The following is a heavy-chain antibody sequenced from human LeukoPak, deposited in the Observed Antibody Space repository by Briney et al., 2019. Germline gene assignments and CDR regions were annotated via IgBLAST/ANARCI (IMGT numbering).Heavy chain of an antibody. CDR1: GFTFSSYA. CDR2: ISYDGSNK. CDR3: SAGYDTPY. J-gene: IGHJ4*02. D-gene: IGHD3-22*01. Sequence: GRSLRLSCAASGFTFSSYAMHWVRQAPGKGLEWVAVISYDGSNKYYADSVKGRFTISRDNSKNTLYLQMNSLRAEDTAVYYCSAGYDTPYWGQGTLVTVSS. V-gene: IGHV3-30-3*01.